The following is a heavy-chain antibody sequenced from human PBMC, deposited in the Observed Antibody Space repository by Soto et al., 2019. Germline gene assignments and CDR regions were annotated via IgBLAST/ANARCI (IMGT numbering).Heavy chain of an antibody. D-gene: IGHD1-20*01. CDR3: ARVERYNYWYFDL. CDR1: GFTVSSNY. CDR2: IYSGGST. Sequence: EVQLVESGGGLVQPGGSLRLSCAASGFTVSSNYMSWVRQAPGKGLEWVSVIYSGGSTYYADSVKGRFTISRDNSKNTLYLQRNSLRAEDTAVYYCARVERYNYWYFDLWGRGTLVTVSS. V-gene: IGHV3-66*01. J-gene: IGHJ2*01.